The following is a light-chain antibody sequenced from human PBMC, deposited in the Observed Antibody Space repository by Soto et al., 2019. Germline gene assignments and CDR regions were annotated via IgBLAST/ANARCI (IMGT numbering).Light chain of an antibody. CDR3: QQYNSWPLYT. CDR2: DAS. CDR1: QSVSSN. V-gene: IGKV3-15*01. J-gene: IGKJ2*01. Sequence: EIVTTQSPVTLSVSPGERATLSCRASQSVSSNLAWYQQRPGQAPRLIICDASTRAAGVPARFSGSGSGTEFTLTISSLQSEDFAVYYCQQYNSWPLYTFGQGTRLEIK.